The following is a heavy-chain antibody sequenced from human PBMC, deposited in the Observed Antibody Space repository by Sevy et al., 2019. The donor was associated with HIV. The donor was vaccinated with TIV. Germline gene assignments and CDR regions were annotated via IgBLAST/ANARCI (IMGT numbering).Heavy chain of an antibody. CDR2: IKQDGSEK. Sequence: GSLRLSCAASGFTFSSYWMSWVRQAPGKGLEWVANIKQDGSEKYYVDSVKGRFTISRDNAKNSLYLQMNSLRAEDTAVYYCASWMTAGTFYYYYGMDVWGQGTTVTVSS. J-gene: IGHJ6*02. CDR3: ASWMTAGTFYYYYGMDV. D-gene: IGHD6-13*01. V-gene: IGHV3-7*01. CDR1: GFTFSSYW.